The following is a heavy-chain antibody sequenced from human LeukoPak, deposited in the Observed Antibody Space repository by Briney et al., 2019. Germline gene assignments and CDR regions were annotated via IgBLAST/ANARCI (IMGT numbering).Heavy chain of an antibody. Sequence: PSETLSLTCAVYGGSFSGYYWSWIHQPPGKGLEWIGEINHSGSTNYNPSLKSRVTISVDTSKNQFSLKLSSVTAADTAVYYCARVTMVRGVIIPDRMDVWGKGTTVTVSS. CDR1: GGSFSGYY. J-gene: IGHJ6*03. V-gene: IGHV4-34*01. D-gene: IGHD3-10*01. CDR3: ARVTMVRGVIIPDRMDV. CDR2: INHSGST.